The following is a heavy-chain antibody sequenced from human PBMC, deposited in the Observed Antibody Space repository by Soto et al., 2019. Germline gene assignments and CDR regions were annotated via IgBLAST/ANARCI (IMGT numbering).Heavy chain of an antibody. CDR2: IYYSGST. D-gene: IGHD5-12*01. V-gene: IGHV4-59*01. CDR3: ARVGVEMATITWTYYFDY. Sequence: SETLSPTCTVPGGSISSYYWSWIRQPPGKGLEWIGYIYYSGSTNYNPSLKSRVTISVDTSKNQFSLKLSSVTAADTAVYYCARVGVEMATITWTYYFDYWGQGTLVTVSS. CDR1: GGSISSYY. J-gene: IGHJ4*02.